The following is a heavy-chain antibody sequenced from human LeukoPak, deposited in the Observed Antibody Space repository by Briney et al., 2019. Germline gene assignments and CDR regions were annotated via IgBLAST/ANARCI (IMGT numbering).Heavy chain of an antibody. Sequence: ASVKVSCKASGYTFTSYGISWVRQAPGQGLKWMGWISAYNGNTNYAQKLQGRVTMTTDTSTSTAYMELRSLRSDDMAVYYCARGLDIVVVPAAIGYYGMDVWGKGTTVTVSS. CDR1: GYTFTSYG. J-gene: IGHJ6*04. CDR3: ARGLDIVVVPAAIGYYGMDV. V-gene: IGHV1-18*03. D-gene: IGHD2-2*02. CDR2: ISAYNGNT.